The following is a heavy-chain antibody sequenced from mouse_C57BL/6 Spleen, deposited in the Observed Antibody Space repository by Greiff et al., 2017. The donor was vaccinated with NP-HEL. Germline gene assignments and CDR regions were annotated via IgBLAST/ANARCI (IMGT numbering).Heavy chain of an antibody. Sequence: QVQLQQSGPELVKPGASVKISCKASGYAFSSSWMNWVKQRPGKGLEWIGRIYPGDGDTNYNGKFKGKATLTADKSSSTAYMQLSSLTSEDSAVYFCARLDYGKGGYAMDYWGQGTSVTVSS. CDR1: GYAFSSSW. V-gene: IGHV1-82*01. CDR2: IYPGDGDT. D-gene: IGHD2-1*01. J-gene: IGHJ4*01. CDR3: ARLDYGKGGYAMDY.